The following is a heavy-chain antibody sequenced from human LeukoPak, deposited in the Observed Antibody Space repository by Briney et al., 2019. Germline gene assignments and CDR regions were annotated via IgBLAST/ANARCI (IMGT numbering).Heavy chain of an antibody. CDR2: ISSSSGNI. J-gene: IGHJ4*02. V-gene: IGHV3-48*04. CDR3: ARDPRTVRI. Sequence: GGSLRLSCAASGFTFSSYSMNWVRQAPGKGLEWVSYISSSSGNIYYADSVKGRFTISRDNAKNTLYLQMDSLTVEDTDIYYCARDPRTVRIWGQGTLVTVSS. D-gene: IGHD1-1*01. CDR1: GFTFSSYS.